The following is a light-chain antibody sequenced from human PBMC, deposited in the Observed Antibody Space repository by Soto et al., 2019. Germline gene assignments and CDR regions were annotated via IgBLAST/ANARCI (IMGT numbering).Light chain of an antibody. V-gene: IGKV3-20*01. CDR3: KQYVSSPWT. CDR2: VAS. J-gene: IGKJ1*01. Sequence: EIVMTQSPATLSVSPGERATLSCRASQRVSSDVAWYQQKPGQAHRLLIYVASSRATGIPDRFSGSGSGTDFTLTIRRLEPEDFAVYYCKQYVSSPWTFGQGTKVDIK. CDR1: QRVSSD.